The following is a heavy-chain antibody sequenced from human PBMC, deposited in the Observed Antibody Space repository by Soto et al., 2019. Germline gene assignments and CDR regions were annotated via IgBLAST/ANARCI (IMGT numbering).Heavy chain of an antibody. J-gene: IGHJ4*02. CDR1: GFTFSSYA. CDR3: AQGRIVGAIRYYFDY. Sequence: GGSLRLSCAASGFTFSSYAMSWVRQAPGKGLEWVSAISGSGGSTYYADSVKGRFTISRDNSKNTLYLQMNSLRAEDTAVYYCAQGRIVGAIRYYFDYWGQGTLVTVSS. CDR2: ISGSGGST. V-gene: IGHV3-23*01. D-gene: IGHD1-26*01.